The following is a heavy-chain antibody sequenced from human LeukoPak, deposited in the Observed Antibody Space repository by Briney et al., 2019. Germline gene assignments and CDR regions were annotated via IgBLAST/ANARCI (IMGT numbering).Heavy chain of an antibody. CDR1: GFAFSSNG. D-gene: IGHD6-19*01. V-gene: IGHV3-23*01. CDR2: ISGSGGST. CDR3: ANIGYSSFFDY. J-gene: IGHJ4*02. Sequence: PGGSLRLSCAASGFAFSSNGMSWVRQAPGKGLEWVSAISGSGGSTYYADSVKGRFTISRDNSKNTLYLQMNSLRAEDTAVYYCANIGYSSFFDYWGQGTPVTVSS.